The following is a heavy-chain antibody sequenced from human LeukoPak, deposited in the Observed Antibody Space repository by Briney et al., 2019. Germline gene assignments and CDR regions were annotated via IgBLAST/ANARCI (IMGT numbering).Heavy chain of an antibody. Sequence: SETLSLACTVSGGSISSYYWGWIRQPAGKGLEWIGRIYTSGSTNYNPSLKSRVTMSVDTSKNQFSLKLSSVTAADTAVYYCARDGYSYGYMRRDYYYGMDVWGQGTTVTVSS. CDR2: IYTSGST. J-gene: IGHJ6*02. CDR3: ARDGYSYGYMRRDYYYGMDV. D-gene: IGHD5-18*01. V-gene: IGHV4-4*07. CDR1: GGSISSYY.